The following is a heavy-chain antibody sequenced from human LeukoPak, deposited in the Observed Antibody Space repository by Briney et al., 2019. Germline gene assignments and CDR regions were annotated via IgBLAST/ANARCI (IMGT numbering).Heavy chain of an antibody. Sequence: ASVTVSCKASGYTFTSYGISWVRQAPGQGLEWMGWISAYNGNTNYAQTLQGRVTMTTDTSTSTAYMELRSLRSDDTAVYYCARGDDYGVNNWFDPWGQGTLVTVSS. V-gene: IGHV1-18*01. CDR3: ARGDDYGVNNWFDP. J-gene: IGHJ5*02. CDR1: GYTFTSYG. D-gene: IGHD4-17*01. CDR2: ISAYNGNT.